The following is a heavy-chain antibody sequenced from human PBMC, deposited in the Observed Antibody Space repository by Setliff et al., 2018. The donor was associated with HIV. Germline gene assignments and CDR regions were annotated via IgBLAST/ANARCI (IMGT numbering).Heavy chain of an antibody. CDR3: ARDSGTTVGATVPGY. D-gene: IGHD1-26*01. CDR2: INQDGSHK. CDR1: GFTFNNYW. V-gene: IGHV3-7*01. Sequence: PGGSLRLSCAASGFTFNNYWIIWVRQAPGKGLEWVANINQDGSHKYYVDSVKGRFTISRDNAKNSLYLQMDSLRVEDTAVYYCARDSGTTVGATVPGYWGQGTLVTVSS. J-gene: IGHJ4*02.